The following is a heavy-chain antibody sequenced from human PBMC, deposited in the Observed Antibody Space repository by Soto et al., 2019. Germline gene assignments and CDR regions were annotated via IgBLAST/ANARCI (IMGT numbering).Heavy chain of an antibody. CDR2: IYHSGST. Sequence: PSETLSLTCAVSGYSISSGHYWGWIRQPPGKGLEWFGSIYHSGSTNYKPSLKSRVTISVDTSKNQFSLKLSTLTAEDTAVYYCARRPRFLVWLRTKAQVDVGVQGTTSTVSS. CDR1: GYSISSGHY. V-gene: IGHV4-38-2*01. J-gene: IGHJ6*02. CDR3: ARRPRFLVWLRTKAQVDV. D-gene: IGHD3-3*01.